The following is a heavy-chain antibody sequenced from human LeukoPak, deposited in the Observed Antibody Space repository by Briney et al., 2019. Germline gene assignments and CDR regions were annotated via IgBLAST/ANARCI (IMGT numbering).Heavy chain of an antibody. J-gene: IGHJ5*02. CDR1: GFTFSSYG. D-gene: IGHD4-11*01. Sequence: GRSLRLSCTASGFTFSSYGMHWVRQAPGKGVEWVAVIWNDGSNKYYADSVKGRFTISKDNSKNTVYLQMNSLRAEDTAVYYCARPFSNYGWFDPWGQGTLVTVSS. CDR3: ARPFSNYGWFDP. V-gene: IGHV3-33*03. CDR2: IWNDGSNK.